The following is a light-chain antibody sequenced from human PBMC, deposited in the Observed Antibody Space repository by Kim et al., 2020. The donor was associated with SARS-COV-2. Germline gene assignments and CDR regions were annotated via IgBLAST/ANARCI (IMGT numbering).Light chain of an antibody. CDR1: SSDLGTYNY. J-gene: IGLJ3*02. CDR3: CSYTTTSSWV. CDR2: DVS. V-gene: IGLV2-14*03. Sequence: QSITIFCTGTSSDLGTYNYVSWYQQHPGNAPKLMIFDVSNRPSGVSNRFSGSKSGNTASLTISGLQAEDEADYYCCSYTTTSSWVFGGGTQLTVL.